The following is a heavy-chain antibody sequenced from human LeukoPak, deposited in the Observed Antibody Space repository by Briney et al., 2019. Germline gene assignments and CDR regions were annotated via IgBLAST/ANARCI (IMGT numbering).Heavy chain of an antibody. V-gene: IGHV1-69*01. D-gene: IGHD4-23*01. CDR1: GGTFSSYA. J-gene: IGHJ4*02. Sequence: ASVKVSRKASGGTFSSYAISWVRQAPGQGLEWMGGIIPIFGTANYAQKFQGRVTITADESTSTAYMELSSLRSEDTAVYYCARGKNYGGNFDYWGQGTLVTVSS. CDR2: IIPIFGTA. CDR3: ARGKNYGGNFDY.